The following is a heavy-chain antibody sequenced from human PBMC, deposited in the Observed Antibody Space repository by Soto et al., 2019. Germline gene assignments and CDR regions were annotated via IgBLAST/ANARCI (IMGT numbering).Heavy chain of an antibody. CDR2: IYYSGST. CDR3: ARQGNGMDV. J-gene: IGHJ6*02. V-gene: IGHV4-39*01. CDR1: GGSISSSDYY. Sequence: PSESVSLTCTVSGGSISSSDYYWGWIRHPPGKGLEWIGSIYYSGSTYYNPSLKSRVTIYVDTSKNKFSLKLSSVTAADTAEYYCARQGNGMDVWGQGNTVT.